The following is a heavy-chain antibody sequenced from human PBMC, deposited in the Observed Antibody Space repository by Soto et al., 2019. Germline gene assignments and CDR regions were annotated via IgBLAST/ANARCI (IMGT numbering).Heavy chain of an antibody. V-gene: IGHV4-34*01. CDR3: ARGTNSGSYYLYYYYYYMDV. Sequence: QVQLQQWGAGLLKPSETLSLTCAVYGGSFSGYYWSWIRQPPGKGLEWIGEINHSGSTNYNPSLKSRVTRSVDTSKNQFSLKLSSVTAADTAVYYCARGTNSGSYYLYYYYYYMDVWGKGTTVTVSS. CDR2: INHSGST. D-gene: IGHD3-10*01. J-gene: IGHJ6*03. CDR1: GGSFSGYY.